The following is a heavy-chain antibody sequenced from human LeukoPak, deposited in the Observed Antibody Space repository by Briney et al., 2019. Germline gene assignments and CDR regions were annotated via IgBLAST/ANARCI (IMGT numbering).Heavy chain of an antibody. CDR1: GFTFSSYA. CDR2: ISSSGGST. V-gene: IGHV3-23*01. CDR3: AKDPAPTVTTIFFDY. D-gene: IGHD4-17*01. Sequence: PGGSLRLSCAASGFTFSSYAMSWVRQAPGRGLEWVSAISSSGGSTYYADSVKGRFTISRDNSKNTLYLQMNSLRAEDTAVYYCAKDPAPTVTTIFFDYWGQGTLVTVSS. J-gene: IGHJ4*02.